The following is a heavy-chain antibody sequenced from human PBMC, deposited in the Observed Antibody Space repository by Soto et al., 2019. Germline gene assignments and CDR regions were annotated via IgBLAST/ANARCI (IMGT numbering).Heavy chain of an antibody. CDR3: ARGRIQYSYYGMDV. V-gene: IGHV4-59*01. Sequence: PSETLSLTCTVSGGSISSYYWSWIRQPPGKGLEWIGYIYYSGSTNYSPSLKSRVTISVDTSKNQFSLKLSSVTAADTAVYYCARGRIQYSYYGMDVWGQGTTVTVSS. D-gene: IGHD4-4*01. CDR2: IYYSGST. CDR1: GGSISSYY. J-gene: IGHJ6*02.